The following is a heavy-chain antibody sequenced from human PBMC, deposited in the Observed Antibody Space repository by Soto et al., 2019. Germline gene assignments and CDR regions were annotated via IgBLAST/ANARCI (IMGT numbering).Heavy chain of an antibody. V-gene: IGHV4-4*07. CDR1: GGSISSYY. J-gene: IGHJ5*02. CDR3: ARDSSGYYWFDP. D-gene: IGHD3-22*01. Sequence: SETLSLTCTVSGGSISSYYWSWIRQPAGKGLEWIGRIYTSGTTYYNPSVKGRVAISVDTSKNQFSLKMSSVTAADTAVYYCARDSSGYYWFDPWGQGTLVTVSS. CDR2: IYTSGTT.